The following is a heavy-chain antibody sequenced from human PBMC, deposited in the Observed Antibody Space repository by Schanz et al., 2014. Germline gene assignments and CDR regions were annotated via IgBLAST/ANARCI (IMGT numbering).Heavy chain of an antibody. Sequence: EVPLVESGGGLVKPGGSLRLSCTASRIIFCTYSMNWIRQTPKGLEWVSSINSRSNFIYYADSVKGRFTISRDNAKNSLYRKMNSLRAEDTAVYYCAGAVATIRADSFDNWGQGTMDAV. D-gene: IGHD5-12*01. CDR3: AGAVATIRADSFDN. CDR1: RIIFCTYS. V-gene: IGHV3-21*01. CDR2: INSRSNFI. J-gene: IGHJ3*02.